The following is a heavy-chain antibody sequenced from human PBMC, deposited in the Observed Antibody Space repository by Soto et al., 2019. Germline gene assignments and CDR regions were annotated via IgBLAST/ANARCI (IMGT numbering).Heavy chain of an antibody. J-gene: IGHJ3*02. V-gene: IGHV1-2*04. CDR2: INPNSGGT. CDR1: GYTFTSYG. CDR3: ARILPGYCSGGSCYSIDAFDI. D-gene: IGHD2-15*01. Sequence: ASVKVSCKASGYTFTSYGISWVRQAPGQGLEWMGWINPNSGGTNYAQKFQGWVTMTRDTSISTAYMELSRLRSDDTAVYYCARILPGYCSGGSCYSIDAFDIWGQGKMVTVS.